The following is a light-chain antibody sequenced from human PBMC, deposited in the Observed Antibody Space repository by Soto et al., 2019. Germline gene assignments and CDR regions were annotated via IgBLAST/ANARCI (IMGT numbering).Light chain of an antibody. J-gene: IGKJ5*01. V-gene: IGKV3-20*01. CDR1: QSISSTY. Sequence: EIVLTQSPGTLSLSPGERATLSCRASQSISSTYLAWYQQKPGQAPRLLIHGASSRATGIPDRFSGSGSGTEFTLTISSLQSEDFAVYYCQQYNNWPITFGQGTRLEIK. CDR3: QQYNNWPIT. CDR2: GAS.